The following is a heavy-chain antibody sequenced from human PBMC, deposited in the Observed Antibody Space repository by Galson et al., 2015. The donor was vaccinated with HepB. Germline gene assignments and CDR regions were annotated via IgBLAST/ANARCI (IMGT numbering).Heavy chain of an antibody. CDR1: GYTFTSYA. CDR3: ARGAMIVVARSWFDP. D-gene: IGHD3-22*01. J-gene: IGHJ5*02. CDR2: INTNTGNP. V-gene: IGHV7-4-1*02. Sequence: SVKVSCKASGYTFTSYAMNWVRQAPGQGLEWMGWINTNTGNPTYAQGFTGRFVFSLDTSVSTAYLQISSLKAEDTAVYYCARGAMIVVARSWFDPWGQGTLVTVSS.